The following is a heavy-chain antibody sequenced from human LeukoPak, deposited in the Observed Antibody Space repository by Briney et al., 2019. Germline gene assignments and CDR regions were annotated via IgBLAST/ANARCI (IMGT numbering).Heavy chain of an antibody. CDR2: ISPDGTST. Sequence: PGGSLRLSCAASGFTFSSNWIHWVRQVPGKGLVWVSRISPDGTSTTYAGSVKGRFTISRDNAKNTLYLQMNTLRAEDTAVYYCVYSGNFRFDYWGQGTLVTVSS. CDR3: VYSGNFRFDY. CDR1: GFTFSSNW. V-gene: IGHV3-74*01. D-gene: IGHD1-26*01. J-gene: IGHJ4*02.